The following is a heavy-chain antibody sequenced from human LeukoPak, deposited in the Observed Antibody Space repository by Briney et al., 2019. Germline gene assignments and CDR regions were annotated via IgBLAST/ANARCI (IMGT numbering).Heavy chain of an antibody. V-gene: IGHV3-23*01. CDR2: TSGSGGST. CDR3: AKAVTYYYDMNV. CDR1: GFTFSNYA. D-gene: IGHD4-11*01. J-gene: IGHJ6*03. Sequence: GGSLRLSCAASGFTFSNYAMRWVRQAPGMGLEWVSGTSGSGGSTYYADSVKGRFTISRDNSKNTLYLQMNSLRAEDTAVYYCAKAVTYYYDMNVWGKGTTVTVSS.